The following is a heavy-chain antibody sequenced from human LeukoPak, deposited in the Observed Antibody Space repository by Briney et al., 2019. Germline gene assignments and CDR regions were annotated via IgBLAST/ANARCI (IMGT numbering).Heavy chain of an antibody. CDR2: IYHSGST. Sequence: SQTLSLTCTVSGGSISSGGYYWSWIRQPPGEGLEWIGYIYHSGSTYYNPSLKSRVTISVDRSKNQFSLKLSSVTAADTAVYYCARWGSELPDDAFDIWGQGTMVTVSS. CDR3: ARWGSELPDDAFDI. CDR1: GGSISSGGYY. D-gene: IGHD6-25*01. V-gene: IGHV4-30-2*01. J-gene: IGHJ3*02.